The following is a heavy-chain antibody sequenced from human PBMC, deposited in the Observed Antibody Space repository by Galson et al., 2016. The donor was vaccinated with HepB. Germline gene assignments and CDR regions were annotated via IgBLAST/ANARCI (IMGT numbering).Heavy chain of an antibody. D-gene: IGHD1-7*01. CDR1: GFPFSNFW. Sequence: SLRLSCAASGFPFSNFWMHWVRQAPGKGLVWVSRINSDGSRTDYADSVKGRFTVSRDNTKNTVYLEMNSLRAEDTAVYYCRGWNFDIDYWGQGTLVSVSP. CDR3: RGWNFDIDY. J-gene: IGHJ4*02. V-gene: IGHV3-74*01. CDR2: INSDGSRT.